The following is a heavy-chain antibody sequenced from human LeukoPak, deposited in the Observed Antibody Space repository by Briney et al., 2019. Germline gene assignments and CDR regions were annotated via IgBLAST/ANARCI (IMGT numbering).Heavy chain of an antibody. CDR1: GYTFTGYY. J-gene: IGHJ4*02. V-gene: IGHV1-2*02. CDR2: INPNSGGT. Sequence: ASVKVACKASGYTFTGYYMHWVRQATGQGLEWMGWINPNSGGTNYAQKFQGRVTMTRDTSISTAYMELSRLRSDDTAVYYCARIVPIAAAGDDYWGQGTLVTVSS. CDR3: ARIVPIAAAGDDY. D-gene: IGHD6-13*01.